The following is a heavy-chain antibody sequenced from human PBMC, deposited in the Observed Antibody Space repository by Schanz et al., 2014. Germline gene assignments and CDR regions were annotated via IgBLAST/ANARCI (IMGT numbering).Heavy chain of an antibody. J-gene: IGHJ4*02. CDR1: GFNFSDYA. D-gene: IGHD3-3*01. CDR2: ISGGGGTT. CDR3: VRDSFFAFDY. Sequence: EVQLLESGGGLIQPGGSLRLSCAASGFNFSDYAMCWVRQAPGKGLEWVSAISGGGGTTYYADSVKGRFTISRDNSKNTLYLQMNSLRAEDTAVYYCVRDSFFAFDYWGQGTLVTVSS. V-gene: IGHV3-23*01.